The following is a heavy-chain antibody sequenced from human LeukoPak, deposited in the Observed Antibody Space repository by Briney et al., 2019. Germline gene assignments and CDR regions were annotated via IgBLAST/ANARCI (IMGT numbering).Heavy chain of an antibody. CDR1: GGSFRGYY. CDR3: ARGNSNPYRRRVFDI. Sequence: PSETLSLTCAVYGGSFRGYYWSWLRQPPGKGLEWIGEINHSGSTNYNPSLKSRVTISVDTSKNQFSLTLSSVTAADTAVYYCARGNSNPYRRRVFDIWGQGTMVTVSS. D-gene: IGHD4-11*01. J-gene: IGHJ3*02. CDR2: INHSGST. V-gene: IGHV4-34*01.